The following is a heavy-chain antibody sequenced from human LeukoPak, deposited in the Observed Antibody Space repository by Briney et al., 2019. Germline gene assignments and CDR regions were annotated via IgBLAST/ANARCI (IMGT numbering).Heavy chain of an antibody. CDR2: IYSGGST. CDR1: GFTVSSNY. Sequence: GGSLRLSCAASGFTVSSNYMSWVRQAPGKGLEWVSVIYSGGSTYYADSVKGRFTISRDNSKNTLYLQMNSLRAEDTAVYYCARVTLYCSGGSCFDAFDIWGQGTMVTVSS. V-gene: IGHV3-53*01. CDR3: ARVTLYCSGGSCFDAFDI. D-gene: IGHD2-15*01. J-gene: IGHJ3*02.